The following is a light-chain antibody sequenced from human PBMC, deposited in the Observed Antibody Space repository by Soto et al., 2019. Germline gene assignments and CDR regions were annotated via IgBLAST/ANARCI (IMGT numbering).Light chain of an antibody. J-gene: IGKJ5*01. Sequence: EIVMTQSPGTLSLSPGGRATLSCRASQSISNTYLAWYQQKPGQAPRLLVYGASTRATAIPDRFSGSGSGTDFTLIISRVEPEDFAVYYCQQYGNTPRDITFGQGTRLEIK. CDR2: GAS. V-gene: IGKV3-20*01. CDR3: QQYGNTPRDIT. CDR1: QSISNTY.